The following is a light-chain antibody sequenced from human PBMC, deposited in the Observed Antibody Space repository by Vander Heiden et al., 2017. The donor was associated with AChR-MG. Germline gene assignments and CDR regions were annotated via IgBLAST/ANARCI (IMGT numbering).Light chain of an antibody. CDR3: MQALQAPST. V-gene: IGKV2-28*01. CDR2: LGS. CDR1: QSLLHSNGYNY. J-gene: IGKJ2*01. Sequence: DIVMTQSPLSLPVTPGEPASISCRSSQSLLHSNGYNYLDWYLQKPGQSPQLLIYLGSSRVSGVPDRFSGSGSGTDFTLKISRVEAEDVGVYYCMQALQAPSTFGQGTELEIK.